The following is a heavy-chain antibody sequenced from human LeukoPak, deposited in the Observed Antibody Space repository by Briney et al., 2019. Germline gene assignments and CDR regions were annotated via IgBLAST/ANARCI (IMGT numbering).Heavy chain of an antibody. CDR3: ARGLIGYCSGGSCRYYFDY. J-gene: IGHJ4*02. D-gene: IGHD2-15*01. CDR1: GFTFSSYS. V-gene: IGHV3-21*01. Sequence: GGSLRLSCAASGFTFSSYSMNWVRQAPGKGLEWVSSISSSSSYIYYADSVKGRFTISRDNAKNSLYLQMNSLRAEDTAVYYCARGLIGYCSGGSCRYYFDYWGQGTLVTVSS. CDR2: ISSSSSYI.